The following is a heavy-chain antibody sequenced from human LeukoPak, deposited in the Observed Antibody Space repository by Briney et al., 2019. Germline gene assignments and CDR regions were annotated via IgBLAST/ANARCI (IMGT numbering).Heavy chain of an antibody. Sequence: ASVKVSCKASGYTFSDYGINWVRQAPGQGLEWMGWISGVTGKPNYAQKFQGRLTVTMETSTSTAHMELRSLRSDDTAMYFCARDMAEKNVYFGWGGHWGQGTPVTVSS. CDR2: ISGVTGKP. CDR3: ARDMAEKNVYFGWGGH. D-gene: IGHD3-10*01. CDR1: GYTFSDYG. V-gene: IGHV1-18*01. J-gene: IGHJ4*02.